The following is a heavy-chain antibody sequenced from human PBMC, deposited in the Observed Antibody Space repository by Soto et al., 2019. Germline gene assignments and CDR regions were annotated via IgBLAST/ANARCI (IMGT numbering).Heavy chain of an antibody. V-gene: IGHV4-4*02. J-gene: IGHJ5*02. CDR2: IYHTARP. CDR1: GGSISSTNW. CDR3: AALPPRIVVSLLPIPT. D-gene: IGHD2-21*01. Sequence: QVQLRESGPRLVKTSGTLSLTCAVSGGSISSTNWWTWVRQTPGKGLEWIGEIYHTARPTYSPSLLGRANISVDKSNNEFSLRLISVTAADTALYSCAALPPRIVVSLLPIPTWGQGILVTVSS.